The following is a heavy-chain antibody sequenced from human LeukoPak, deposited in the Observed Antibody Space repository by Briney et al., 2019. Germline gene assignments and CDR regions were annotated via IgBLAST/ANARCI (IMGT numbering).Heavy chain of an antibody. V-gene: IGHV3-23*01. CDR2: ISGSGGST. CDR3: AKAPLRSKAPKFDY. D-gene: IGHD6-6*01. Sequence: GGSPRLSCAASGFTFSSYAMSWVRQAPGKGLEWVSAISGSGGSTYYADSVKGRFTISRDNSKNTLYLQMSSLRAEDTAVYYCAKAPLRSKAPKFDYWGQGTLVTVSS. CDR1: GFTFSSYA. J-gene: IGHJ4*02.